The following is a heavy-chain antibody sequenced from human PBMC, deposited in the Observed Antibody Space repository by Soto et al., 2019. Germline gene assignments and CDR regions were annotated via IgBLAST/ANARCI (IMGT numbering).Heavy chain of an antibody. CDR2: INHSGST. V-gene: IGHV4-34*01. D-gene: IGHD3-16*01. Sequence: SETLSVTCAVYGGSFSGYYWSWIRQPPGKGLEWIGEINHSGSTNYNPSLKSRVTISVDTSKNQFSLKLSSVTAADTAVYYCARGRAGGYYYYMDVWGKGTTVTVSS. J-gene: IGHJ6*03. CDR1: GGSFSGYY. CDR3: ARGRAGGYYYYMDV.